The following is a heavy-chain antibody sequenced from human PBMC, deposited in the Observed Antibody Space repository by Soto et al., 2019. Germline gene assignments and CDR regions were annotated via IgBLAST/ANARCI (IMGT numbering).Heavy chain of an antibody. CDR1: GFTFSSYA. CDR2: ISGSGGST. J-gene: IGHJ4*02. D-gene: IGHD3-22*01. Sequence: XGSLRLSCPASGFTFSSYAMSWVRQAPGKGLEWVSAISGSGGSTYYADSVKGRFTISRDNSKNTLYLQMNSLRAEDTAVYYCAKPTPGYYDSSGYYDDWGQGTLVTVSS. V-gene: IGHV3-23*01. CDR3: AKPTPGYYDSSGYYDD.